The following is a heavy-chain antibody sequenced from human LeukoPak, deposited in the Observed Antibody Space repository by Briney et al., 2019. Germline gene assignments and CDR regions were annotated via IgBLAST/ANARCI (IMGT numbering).Heavy chain of an antibody. Sequence: GGSLRLSCAASGFTFTTYWMTWVRQAPGKGLEWVAKVKQDGSEKYYVDSVKGRFTISRDNAKNSLSLQMNSLRVEHTAVYLCSRGDGYYGLWGQGTLVTVSS. CDR1: GFTFTTYW. V-gene: IGHV3-7*01. CDR3: SRGDGYYGL. D-gene: IGHD5-24*01. CDR2: VKQDGSEK. J-gene: IGHJ4*02.